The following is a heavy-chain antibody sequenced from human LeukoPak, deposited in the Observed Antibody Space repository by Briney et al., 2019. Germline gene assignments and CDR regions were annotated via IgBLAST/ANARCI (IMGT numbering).Heavy chain of an antibody. CDR2: IISSGDST. D-gene: IGHD6-19*01. V-gene: IGHV3-23*01. CDR1: GFTFSNYA. Sequence: GGSLRLSCAASGFTFSNYAMSWVRQAPGKGLEWVSVIISSGDSTYYADSVKGRFTISRDNSKNTLYLQMNSLRAEDTAVYYCAKRSGGGAYYFDYWGQGTLVTVSS. CDR3: AKRSGGGAYYFDY. J-gene: IGHJ4*02.